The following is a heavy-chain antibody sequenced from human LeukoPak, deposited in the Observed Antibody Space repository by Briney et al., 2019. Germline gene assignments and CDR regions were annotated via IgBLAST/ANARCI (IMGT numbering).Heavy chain of an antibody. Sequence: SETLSLTCAVSGGSISSGGYSWNWIRQPPGKGLEWIGYIYHSGSTYYNPSLKSRVTISVDRSKNQFSLKLSSVTAADTAVYYCASTMVRGVIITWAFDYWGQGTLVTVSS. CDR3: ASTMVRGVIITWAFDY. D-gene: IGHD3-10*01. J-gene: IGHJ4*02. V-gene: IGHV4-30-2*01. CDR2: IYHSGST. CDR1: GGSISSGGYS.